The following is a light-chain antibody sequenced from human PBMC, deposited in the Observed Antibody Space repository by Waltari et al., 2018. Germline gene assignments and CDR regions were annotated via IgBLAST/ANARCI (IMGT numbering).Light chain of an antibody. CDR2: DVN. CDR1: SDDVGLFHF. CDR3: NSYTNNAALV. J-gene: IGLJ2*01. Sequence: QSALTQPASVSGSPGQSITISCTGTSDDVGLFHFVAWFQQQSGEAPKLIIHDVNRRPSGISDRFSGSKSGNTASLTISRLQPEDEGHYYCNSYTNNAALVFGGGTKLTLL. V-gene: IGLV2-14*03.